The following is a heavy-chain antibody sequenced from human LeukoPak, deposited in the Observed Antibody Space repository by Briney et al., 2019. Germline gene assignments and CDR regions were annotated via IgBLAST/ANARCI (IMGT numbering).Heavy chain of an antibody. Sequence: SVKVSCKASGGTFSSYAIGWVRQAPGQGLEWMGGIIPIFGTANYAQKFQGRVTITADESTSTAYMELSSLRSEDTAVYYCARDNPSYSGSYKLDYWGQGTLVTVSS. J-gene: IGHJ4*02. D-gene: IGHD1-26*01. V-gene: IGHV1-69*13. CDR2: IIPIFGTA. CDR3: ARDNPSYSGSYKLDY. CDR1: GGTFSSYA.